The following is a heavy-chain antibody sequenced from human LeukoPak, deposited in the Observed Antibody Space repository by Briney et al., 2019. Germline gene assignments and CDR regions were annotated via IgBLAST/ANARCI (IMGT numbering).Heavy chain of an antibody. D-gene: IGHD6-13*01. CDR2: INPNSGGT. CDR3: ARVRTNIAARIKHYYYMDV. V-gene: IGHV1-2*02. J-gene: IGHJ6*03. CDR1: GYTLTGYY. Sequence: ASVKVSCKASGYTLTGYYMHWVRQAPGQGLEWMGWINPNSGGTNYAQKFQGRVTMTRDTSISTAYMELSRLRSDDTAVYYCARVRTNIAARIKHYYYMDVWGKGTTVTVSS.